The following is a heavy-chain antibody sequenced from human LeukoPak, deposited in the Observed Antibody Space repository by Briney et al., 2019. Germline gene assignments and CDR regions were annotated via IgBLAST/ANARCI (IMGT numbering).Heavy chain of an antibody. V-gene: IGHV1-18*01. CDR2: ISAYNGNT. CDR1: GYTFTSYD. CDR3: ARDRKERAAAGQGIEDY. J-gene: IGHJ4*02. Sequence: ASVKVSCKASGYTFTSYDINWVRQATGQGLEWMGWISAYNGNTNYAQKLQGRVTMTTDTSTSTAYMELRSLRSDDTAVYYCARDRKERAAAGQGIEDYWGQGTLVTVSS. D-gene: IGHD6-13*01.